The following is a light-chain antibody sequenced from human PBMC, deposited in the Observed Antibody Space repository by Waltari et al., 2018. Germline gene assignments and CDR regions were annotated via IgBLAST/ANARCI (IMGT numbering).Light chain of an antibody. CDR3: QQRSNWPVVT. V-gene: IGKV3-11*01. CDR1: QSVSSY. J-gene: IGKJ1*01. CDR2: DAS. Sequence: EIVLTQSPATLSLSPGERVTLSCRASQSVSSYLAWYQQKPGQAPRLLIYDASNRATGIPARFSGSGSGTDFTLTISSLEPEDFAVYYCQQRSNWPVVTFGQGTKVEIK.